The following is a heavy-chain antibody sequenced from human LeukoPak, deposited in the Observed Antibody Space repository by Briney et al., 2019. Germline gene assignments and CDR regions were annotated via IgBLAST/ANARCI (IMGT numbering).Heavy chain of an antibody. CDR2: ISSGGTI. Sequence: GGSLRLSCAATGFTFSSSEMNWVRRAPGKGLEWISYISSGGTIYYADSVKGRFTISRDNAKSSLYLQMNSLRAEDTATYHCVTVRRQYYNGIDYWGQGILVTVSS. CDR1: GFTFSSSE. D-gene: IGHD2/OR15-2a*01. CDR3: VTVRRQYYNGIDY. J-gene: IGHJ4*02. V-gene: IGHV3-48*03.